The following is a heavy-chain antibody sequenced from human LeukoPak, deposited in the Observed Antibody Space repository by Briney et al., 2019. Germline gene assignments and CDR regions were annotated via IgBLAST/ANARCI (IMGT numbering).Heavy chain of an antibody. Sequence: SQTLSLTCTVSGGSISSYYWSWIRQPAGKGLGGIGRIYTSGSTNYNPSLKSRVTMSVDTSKNQFSLKLSSVTAADTAVYYCARVRDTARGDYFDYWGQGTLVTVSS. V-gene: IGHV4-4*07. CDR2: IYTSGST. CDR3: ARVRDTARGDYFDY. D-gene: IGHD5-18*01. J-gene: IGHJ4*02. CDR1: GGSISSYY.